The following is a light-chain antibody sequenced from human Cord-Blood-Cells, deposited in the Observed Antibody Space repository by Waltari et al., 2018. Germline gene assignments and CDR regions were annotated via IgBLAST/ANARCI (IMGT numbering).Light chain of an antibody. J-gene: IGKJ3*01. CDR3: QQYNNWPIFT. CDR1: QSVSSN. Sequence: EIVMTQSPATLSVSPGERAPLSCRASQSVSSNLAWYQQKPGQAPRLLIYGASTRATCIPARFSGSGSGTEFTLTISSLQSEDFAVYYCQQYNNWPIFTFGPGTKVDIK. V-gene: IGKV3-15*01. CDR2: GAS.